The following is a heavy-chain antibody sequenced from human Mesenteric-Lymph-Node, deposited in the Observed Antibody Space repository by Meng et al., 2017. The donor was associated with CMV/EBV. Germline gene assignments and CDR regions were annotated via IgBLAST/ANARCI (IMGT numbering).Heavy chain of an antibody. V-gene: IGHV1-2*02. Sequence: ASVKVSCKASGYTFTGHHMHWLRQAPGQGLEWMGWIHTYIGIPDYAQKSRDRVTMTRDTYIAKAYMELRSLASDDTAVDYFARDSATYPNWFDPWGQGTLVTVSS. D-gene: IGHD1-26*01. J-gene: IGHJ5*02. CDR2: IHTYIGIP. CDR1: GYTFTGHH. CDR3: ARDSATYPNWFDP.